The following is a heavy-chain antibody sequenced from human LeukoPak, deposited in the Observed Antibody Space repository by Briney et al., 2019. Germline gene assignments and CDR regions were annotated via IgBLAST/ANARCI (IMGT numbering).Heavy chain of an antibody. V-gene: IGHV3-9*01. D-gene: IGHD1-26*01. CDR1: GFTFDDYA. J-gene: IGHJ4*02. Sequence: GGSLRLSCAASGFTFDDYAMHWVRQAPGKGLEWVSGISWNSGSIGYADSVKGRFTISRDNFRKTMFLEMNSLRTEDTAVYHCAKDRWVGATDYFDYWGQGTQVTVST. CDR2: ISWNSGSI. CDR3: AKDRWVGATDYFDY.